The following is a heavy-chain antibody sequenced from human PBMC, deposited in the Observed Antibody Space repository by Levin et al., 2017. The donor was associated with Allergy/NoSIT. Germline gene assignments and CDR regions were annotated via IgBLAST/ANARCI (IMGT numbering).Heavy chain of an antibody. D-gene: IGHD5-24*01. CDR2: MNPNSGNT. Sequence: GESLKISCKASGYTFTSYDINWVRQATGQGLEWMGWMNPNSGNTGYAQKFQDRVTMTRNTSISTAYMELSSLRSEDTAVYYCARGRAYNPLDIWGQGTMVTVSS. J-gene: IGHJ3*02. V-gene: IGHV1-8*01. CDR1: GYTFTSYD. CDR3: ARGRAYNPLDI.